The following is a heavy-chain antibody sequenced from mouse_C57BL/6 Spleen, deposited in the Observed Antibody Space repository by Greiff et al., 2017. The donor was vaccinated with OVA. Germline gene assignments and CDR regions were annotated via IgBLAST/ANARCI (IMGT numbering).Heavy chain of an antibody. J-gene: IGHJ2*01. Sequence: QVQLQQPGAELVRPGSSVKLSCKASGYTFTSYWMHWVKQRPIQGLEWIGNIDPSDSETHYNQKFKDKATLTVDKSSRTAYMQLSSLTSEDSAVYYCARFGAVVDYWGKGTTLTVSS. V-gene: IGHV1-52*01. CDR2: IDPSDSET. D-gene: IGHD1-1*01. CDR3: ARFGAVVDY. CDR1: GYTFTSYW.